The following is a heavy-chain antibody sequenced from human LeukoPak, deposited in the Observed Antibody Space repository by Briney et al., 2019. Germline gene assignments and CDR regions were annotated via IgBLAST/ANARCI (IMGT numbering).Heavy chain of an antibody. Sequence: ASVKVSCKASGGTFSSYAISWVRQAPGQGLEWMGGIIPIFGTANYAQKFQGRVTITADESTSTAYMELSSLRSEDTAVYYCARSGFDNSFPLDFWGQGTLVTVSS. J-gene: IGHJ4*02. CDR2: IIPIFGTA. V-gene: IGHV1-69*13. CDR3: ARSGFDNSFPLDF. D-gene: IGHD2/OR15-2a*01. CDR1: GGTFSSYA.